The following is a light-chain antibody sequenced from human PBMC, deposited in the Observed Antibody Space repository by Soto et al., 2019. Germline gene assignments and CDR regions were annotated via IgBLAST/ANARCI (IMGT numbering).Light chain of an antibody. CDR3: QSYASGLSVYV. J-gene: IGLJ1*01. Sequence: SLLPQPPSGSGSSGQKLTIACTGSSSNIGAGYYVHWYQQLPRTSPKVLNYGNNKRPSGGPVPFSCSKSGASASLAITGPRAEDEANYYCQSYASGLSVYVLGAGTKVT. CDR1: SSNIGAGYY. CDR2: GNN. V-gene: IGLV1-40*01.